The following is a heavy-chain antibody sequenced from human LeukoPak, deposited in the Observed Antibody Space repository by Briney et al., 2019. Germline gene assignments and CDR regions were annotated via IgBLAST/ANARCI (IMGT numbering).Heavy chain of an antibody. CDR1: GGSFSGYY. CDR2: INHSGST. V-gene: IGHV4-34*01. CDR3: ARYNRRIDY. J-gene: IGHJ4*02. D-gene: IGHD1-1*01. Sequence: PSETLSLTCAVYGGSFSGYYWSWIRQPPGKGLEWIGEINHSGSTNYNPSLKSRVTISVDTSKNQFSPKLSSVTAADTAVYYCARYNRRIDYWGQGTLVTVSS.